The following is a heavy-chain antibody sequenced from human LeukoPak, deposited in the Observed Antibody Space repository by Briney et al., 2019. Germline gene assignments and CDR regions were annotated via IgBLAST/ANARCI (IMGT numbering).Heavy chain of an antibody. J-gene: IGHJ4*02. D-gene: IGHD3-10*01. CDR3: ARVRTMVRGVIPDFDY. Sequence: GGSLRLSCAASGFTFSSYAMSWVRQAPGKGLEWVSAISGSDGSTYYADSVKGRFTISRDNSKNTLYLQMNSLRAEDTAVYYCARVRTMVRGVIPDFDYWGQGTLVTVSS. CDR2: ISGSDGST. CDR1: GFTFSSYA. V-gene: IGHV3-23*01.